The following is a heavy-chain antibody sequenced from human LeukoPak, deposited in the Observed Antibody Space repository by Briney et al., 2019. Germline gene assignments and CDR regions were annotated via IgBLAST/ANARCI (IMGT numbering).Heavy chain of an antibody. D-gene: IGHD3-10*01. CDR1: GGSFSGYY. J-gene: IGHJ4*02. CDR2: INHSGST. Sequence: SETLSLTCAVYGGSFSGYYWSWIRQPPGKGLEWIGEINHSGSTNYNPSLKSRVTISVDTSKNQFSLKLSSVTAADTAVYYCATGSTGVFWYWGQGTLVTVSS. V-gene: IGHV4-34*01. CDR3: ATGSTGVFWY.